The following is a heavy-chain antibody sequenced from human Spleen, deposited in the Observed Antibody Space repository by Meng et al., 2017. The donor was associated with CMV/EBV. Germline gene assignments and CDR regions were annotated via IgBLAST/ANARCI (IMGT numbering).Heavy chain of an antibody. Sequence: LSCAVSAFTFRIYAMGWVRQVPGNELGWVSVIYSGGDYTFYGDAVKDRFTISRDDSKNTLYLQMNSLRAEDTAVYYCAKCGLGYFFDYWGQGALVTVSS. CDR3: AKCGLGYFFDY. CDR2: IYSGGDYT. J-gene: IGHJ4*02. CDR1: AFTFRIYA. D-gene: IGHD2-21*01. V-gene: IGHV3-23*03.